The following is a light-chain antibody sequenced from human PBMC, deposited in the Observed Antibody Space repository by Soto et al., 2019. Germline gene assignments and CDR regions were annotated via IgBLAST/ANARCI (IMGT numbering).Light chain of an antibody. J-gene: IGKJ1*01. CDR3: QQRSNWWT. CDR2: DAS. V-gene: IGKV3-11*01. Sequence: EIVLTQSPATLSLSPGERATLSCRASQSVSSYLAWYQQKPDQAPRLLIYDASNRATGIPARFSGSGSGTDFTLTISSLEPEDFAVYYCQQRSNWWTFGQGIKVEIK. CDR1: QSVSSY.